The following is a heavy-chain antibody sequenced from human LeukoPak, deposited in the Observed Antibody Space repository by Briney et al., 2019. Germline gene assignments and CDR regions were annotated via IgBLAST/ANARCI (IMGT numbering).Heavy chain of an antibody. J-gene: IGHJ4*02. CDR3: ARGSGYYDRVLDY. Sequence: PGGSLRLSCAASGFTFSDYYMSWVRQAPGKGLEWGSYISSSGSYTNYADSVKGRFTISRDNAKNSLYLQMNSLRAEDTAVYFCARGSGYYDRVLDYWGQGTLVTVSS. CDR2: ISSSGSYT. CDR1: GFTFSDYY. D-gene: IGHD3-22*01. V-gene: IGHV3-11*03.